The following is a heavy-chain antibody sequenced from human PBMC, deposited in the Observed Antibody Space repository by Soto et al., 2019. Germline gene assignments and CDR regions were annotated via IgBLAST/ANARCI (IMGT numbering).Heavy chain of an antibody. CDR2: IKSKTEGGTT. CDR3: TTGAYFAPNYDLGCIDV. V-gene: IGHV3-15*01. J-gene: IGHJ6*02. CDR1: GITVTNAW. Sequence: PGGSLRLSCATSGITVTNAWMSWVRQAPGKGLECIGRIKSKTEGGTTDYAAPVKGRFTISRDDSSNTLYLQMNSLKTEDTAVYYCTTGAYFAPNYDLGCIDVWGQGTTVTVSS. D-gene: IGHD3-3*01.